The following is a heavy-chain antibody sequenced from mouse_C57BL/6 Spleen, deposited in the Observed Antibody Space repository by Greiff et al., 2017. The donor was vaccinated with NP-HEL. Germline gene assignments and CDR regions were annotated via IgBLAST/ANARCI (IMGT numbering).Heavy chain of an antibody. CDR1: GFSFNTYA. J-gene: IGHJ4*01. V-gene: IGHV10-1*01. CDR3: VRHDGSNYGGSAMDY. D-gene: IGHD2-5*01. CDR2: IRSKSNNYAT. Sequence: EVQLVESGGGLVQPKGSLKLSCAASGFSFNTYAMNWVRQAPGKGLEWVARIRSKSNNYATYYADSVKDRFTISRDDSESMLYLQMNNLKTEDTAMYYCVRHDGSNYGGSAMDYWGQGTSVTVSS.